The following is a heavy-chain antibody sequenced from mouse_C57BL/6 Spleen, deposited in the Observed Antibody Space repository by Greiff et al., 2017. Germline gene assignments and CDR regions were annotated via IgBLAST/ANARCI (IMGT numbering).Heavy chain of an antibody. J-gene: IGHJ1*03. V-gene: IGHV1-61*01. CDR3: ARGGAYYYGSSGYFDV. Sequence: QVQLKESGAELVRPGSSVKLSCKASGYTFTSYWMDWVKQRPRQGLEWIGNIYPSDSETHYNQKFKDKATLTVDKAASTAYMQLSSLTSEDAAVYYCARGGAYYYGSSGYFDVWGTGTTVSVSS. CDR2: IYPSDSET. D-gene: IGHD1-1*01. CDR1: GYTFTSYW.